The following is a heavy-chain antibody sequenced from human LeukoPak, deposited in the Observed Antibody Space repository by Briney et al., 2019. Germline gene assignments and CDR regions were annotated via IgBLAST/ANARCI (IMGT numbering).Heavy chain of an antibody. CDR2: IYYSGST. D-gene: IGHD2-15*01. Sequence: PSETLSLTCTVSGGSVSSGSYYWGWIRQPPGKGLEWIGYIYYSGSTNYNPSLKSRVTISVDTSKNQFSLNLSSVTAAVTAVYYCARLRVVAAFDYWGQGTLVTVSS. CDR3: ARLRVVAAFDY. V-gene: IGHV4-61*01. CDR1: GGSVSSGSYY. J-gene: IGHJ4*02.